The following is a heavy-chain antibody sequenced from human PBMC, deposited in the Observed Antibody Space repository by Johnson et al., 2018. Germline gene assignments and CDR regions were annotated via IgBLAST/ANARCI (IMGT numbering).Heavy chain of an antibody. D-gene: IGHD1-26*01. V-gene: IGHV1-69*01. CDR1: GGTFSSYA. CDR2: IIPIFGTA. Sequence: QVQLVESGAEVKKPGFSVKVSCNASGGTFSSYAISWVRQAPGQGLEWMGGIIPIFGTAHYAQKFQGRVTITADESTSTAYMALSSLRSEHTAVYYCTRRDLVGAYPDAFDIWGQGTMVTVSS. J-gene: IGHJ3*02. CDR3: TRRDLVGAYPDAFDI.